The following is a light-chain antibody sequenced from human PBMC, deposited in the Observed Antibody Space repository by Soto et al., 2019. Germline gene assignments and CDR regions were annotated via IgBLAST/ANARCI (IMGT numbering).Light chain of an antibody. Sequence: SSELTQSPSMSVAPGKTAIITCGGDNIGTKAVHWYQQRPGRAPIVVFSYDDDRPSGIPERFSGSNSGNTATLTISGVEAGDEADYYCQVWNSDNDHRVFGGGTKVTVL. CDR1: NIGTKA. V-gene: IGLV3-21*04. CDR3: QVWNSDNDHRV. J-gene: IGLJ3*02. CDR2: YDD.